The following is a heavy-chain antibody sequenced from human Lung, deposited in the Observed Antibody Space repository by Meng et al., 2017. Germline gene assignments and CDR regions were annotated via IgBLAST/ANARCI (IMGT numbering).Heavy chain of an antibody. J-gene: IGHJ4*02. V-gene: IGHV1-3*01. Sequence: QVRGGECCGAGKNAGASVKFSWNGSCYTSTCDAMRGVRQAHGQRLEWMGWINAGNGITKYSQKFQGRVTITRETSASTAYMELSSLRSEDTAVYYCARDEDISAAGKLFGDYWGQGTLVTVSS. CDR2: INAGNGIT. D-gene: IGHD6-25*01. CDR3: ARDEDISAAGKLFGDY. CDR1: CYTSTCDA.